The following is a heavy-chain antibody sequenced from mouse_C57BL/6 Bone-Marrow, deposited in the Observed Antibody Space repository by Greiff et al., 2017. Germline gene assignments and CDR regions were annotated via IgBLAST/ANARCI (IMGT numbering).Heavy chain of an antibody. D-gene: IGHD4-1*01. CDR3: ARPSLTYYYAMDY. CDR1: GYTFTSYW. CDR2: IDPSDSET. Sequence: QVQLKQPGAELVRPGSSVKLSCKASGYTFTSYWMHWVKQRPIQGLEWIGNIDPSDSETHYNQKFKDKATLTVDKSSSTAYMQLSSLTSEDSAVYYCARPSLTYYYAMDYWGQGTSVTVSS. J-gene: IGHJ4*01. V-gene: IGHV1-52*01.